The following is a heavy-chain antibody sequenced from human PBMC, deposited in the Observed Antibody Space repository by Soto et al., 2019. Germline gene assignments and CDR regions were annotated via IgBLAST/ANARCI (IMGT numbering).Heavy chain of an antibody. Sequence: QLQLQESGSGLVKPSQTLSLTCAVSGGSISSGGYSWSWIRQPPGKGLEWMGYISHSGSTYYNPSLKSRVTISVDRSKNQFSLKLSSVTAADTAVYYCARGGLLPDYWGQGTLVTVSS. D-gene: IGHD6-19*01. CDR3: ARGGLLPDY. CDR2: ISHSGST. CDR1: GGSISSGGYS. V-gene: IGHV4-30-2*01. J-gene: IGHJ4*02.